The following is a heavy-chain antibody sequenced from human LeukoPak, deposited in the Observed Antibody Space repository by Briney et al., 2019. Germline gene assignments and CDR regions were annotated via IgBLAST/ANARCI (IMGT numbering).Heavy chain of an antibody. D-gene: IGHD3-16*02. CDR1: GFTVSSNY. CDR3: ARGSFDAFDI. V-gene: IGHV3-53*04. CDR2: IYSGGST. Sequence: GGSLRLSCAASGFTVSSNYMSWVCQAPGKGLEWVSVIYSGGSTYYADSVKGRFTISRHNSKNTLYLQMNSLRAEDTAVYYCARGSFDAFDIWGQGTMVTVSS. J-gene: IGHJ3*02.